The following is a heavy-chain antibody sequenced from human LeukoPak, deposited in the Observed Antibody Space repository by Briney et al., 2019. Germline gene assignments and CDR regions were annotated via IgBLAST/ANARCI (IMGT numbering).Heavy chain of an antibody. CDR2: ISSSSSTI. V-gene: IGHV3-11*01. CDR1: GFTFSDYY. J-gene: IGHJ4*02. D-gene: IGHD3-22*01. CDR3: ARDRYYYDSSGYGY. Sequence: PGGSLRLSCAASGFTFSDYYMSWIRQAPGKGLEWVSYISSSSSTIYYADSVKGRFTISRDNAKNSLYLQMNSLRAEDTAVYYCARDRYYYDSSGYGYWGQGTLVTVSS.